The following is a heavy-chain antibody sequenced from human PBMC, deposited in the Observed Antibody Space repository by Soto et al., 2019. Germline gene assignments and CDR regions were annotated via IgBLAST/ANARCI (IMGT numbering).Heavy chain of an antibody. Sequence: QVQLVEAEGVVVQPGRSLRLSCVASGFTFSTHGMHWVRQAPGKGLEWVAVIWYDGGTKDYADSVKGRFTISGDNSKKSLVRQMKSLRAEDRAVSYFWQCLHLNPNYFFDSWGQGTQFTVS. CDR2: IWYDGGTK. D-gene: IGHD1-7*01. J-gene: IGHJ4*02. CDR1: GFTFSTHG. CDR3: WQCLHLNPNYFFDS. V-gene: IGHV3-33*03.